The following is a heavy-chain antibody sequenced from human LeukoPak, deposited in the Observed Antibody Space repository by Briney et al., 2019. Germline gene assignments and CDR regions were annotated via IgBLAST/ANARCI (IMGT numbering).Heavy chain of an antibody. V-gene: IGHV4-34*01. D-gene: IGHD4-23*01. Sequence: SETLSLTCAVYGGSFSGYYWSWIRQPSGKGLEWIGEINHSGSTNYNPSLKSRVTISVDTSKNQFSLKLSSVTAADTAVYYCARGGADYGGNSRYYYGMDVWGQGTTVTVSS. J-gene: IGHJ6*02. CDR2: INHSGST. CDR3: ARGGADYGGNSRYYYGMDV. CDR1: GGSFSGYY.